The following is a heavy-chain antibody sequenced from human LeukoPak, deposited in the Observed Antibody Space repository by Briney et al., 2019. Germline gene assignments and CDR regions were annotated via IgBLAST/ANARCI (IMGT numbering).Heavy chain of an antibody. CDR2: IIPIFGTA. J-gene: IGHJ6*03. Sequence: SVKVSCKASGGTFSSYAISWVRQAPGQGLEWTGGIIPIFGTANYAQKFQGRVTITADESTSTAYMELSSLRSEDTAVYYCASRISGIAVALSYYYYMDVWGKGTTVTVSS. D-gene: IGHD6-19*01. V-gene: IGHV1-69*01. CDR1: GGTFSSYA. CDR3: ASRISGIAVALSYYYYMDV.